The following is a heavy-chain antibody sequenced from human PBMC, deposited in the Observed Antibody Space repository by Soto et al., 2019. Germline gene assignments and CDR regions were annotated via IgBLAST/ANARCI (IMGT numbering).Heavy chain of an antibody. J-gene: IGHJ4*02. CDR3: ARGLDQPPVGLYFDT. D-gene: IGHD2-2*01. CDR2: IIPAFGTA. CDR1: GGTFNSYL. V-gene: IGHV1-69*06. Sequence: QVQLVQSGAEVKNPGSSVKVSCKTSGGTFNSYLIDWVRQAPGQGLEWMGGIIPAFGTAKYAQKFQDRVTLTEDKATTKAYMELRTLTSEDTAVYYCARGLDQPPVGLYFDTWGQGTLVTVSS.